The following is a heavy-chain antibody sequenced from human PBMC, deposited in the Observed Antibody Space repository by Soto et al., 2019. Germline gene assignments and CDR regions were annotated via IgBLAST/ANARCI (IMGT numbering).Heavy chain of an antibody. J-gene: IGHJ4*02. CDR2: IPSDGRDV. CDR3: TRDDSGLGIDY. D-gene: IGHD1-26*01. Sequence: PGWSLRLSCEASGFNFRDFWMHWVRQPPGKGPEWVSNIPSDGRDVSYADSVRGRFTISRDDARNTLYLQMSDLRVEDTAIYYCTRDDSGLGIDYWGQGTQVTVPS. V-gene: IGHV3-74*01. CDR1: GFNFRDFW.